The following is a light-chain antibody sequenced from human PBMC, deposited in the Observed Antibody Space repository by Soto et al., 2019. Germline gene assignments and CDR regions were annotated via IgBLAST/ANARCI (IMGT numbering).Light chain of an antibody. CDR1: QSLLHSNGYNY. Sequence: DIVMTQSPLSLPVTPGEPASISCRSSQSLLHSNGYNYFDWYLQKPGQSPQLLIYLGSNRASGVPDRFSGSGSGTDFTLKISRVEVEDVGVYYCMQALQTPGTFGQGTKVDIK. CDR3: MQALQTPGT. V-gene: IGKV2-28*01. CDR2: LGS. J-gene: IGKJ1*01.